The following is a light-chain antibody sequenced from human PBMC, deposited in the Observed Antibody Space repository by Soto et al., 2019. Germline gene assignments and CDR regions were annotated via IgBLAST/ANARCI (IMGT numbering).Light chain of an antibody. Sequence: EIVLTQSPATLSLSPGERATLSCRASQSVSSYLAWYQQKPGQAPRLLIYDASNRATGIPARFSGSGSGTDITLTISSLEPEDFAVYYCQQRSNWPTGFGGGTKVEIK. CDR1: QSVSSY. CDR3: QQRSNWPTG. J-gene: IGKJ4*01. CDR2: DAS. V-gene: IGKV3-11*01.